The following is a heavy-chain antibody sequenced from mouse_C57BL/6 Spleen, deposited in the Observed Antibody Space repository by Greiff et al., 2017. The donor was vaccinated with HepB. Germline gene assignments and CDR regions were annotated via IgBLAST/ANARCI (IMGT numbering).Heavy chain of an antibody. CDR3: TRWGNYALYYFDY. CDR1: GYTFTDYE. Sequence: LVESGAELVRPGASVTLSCKASGYTFTDYEMHWVKQTPVHGLEWIGAIDPETGGTAYNQKFKGKAILTADKSSSTAYMELRSLTSEDSAVYYCTRWGNYALYYFDYWGQGTTLTVSS. V-gene: IGHV1-15*01. D-gene: IGHD1-1*02. J-gene: IGHJ2*01. CDR2: IDPETGGT.